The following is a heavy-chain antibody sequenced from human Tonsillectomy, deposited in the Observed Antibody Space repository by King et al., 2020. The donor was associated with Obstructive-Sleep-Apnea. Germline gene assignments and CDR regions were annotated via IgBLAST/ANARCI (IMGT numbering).Heavy chain of an antibody. CDR2: ISGSGGST. Sequence: VQLVESGGGLVQPGGSLRLSCAASGFTFSSYAMSWVRQAPGKGLEWVSAISGSGGSTYYADSVKGRFTISRDNSKNTLYLRMNSLRAEDTAVYYCAKQGVRGATSPGYFDYWGQGTLVTVSS. J-gene: IGHJ4*02. D-gene: IGHD1-26*01. V-gene: IGHV3-23*04. CDR3: AKQGVRGATSPGYFDY. CDR1: GFTFSSYA.